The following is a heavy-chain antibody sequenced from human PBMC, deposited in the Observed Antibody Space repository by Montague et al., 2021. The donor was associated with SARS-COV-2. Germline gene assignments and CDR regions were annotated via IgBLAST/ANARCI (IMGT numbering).Heavy chain of an antibody. D-gene: IGHD2-15*01. CDR2: IYASGGT. Sequence: SETLSLTCTVSGDSISSFYWNWIRQPAGKGLEWIGRIYASGGTNYNPSLKSRVTMSVDTSKNQFSLKLNSVTPADTAVYYCGRGVVAATPVVDYWGRGTLVTVSS. CDR3: GRGVVAATPVVDY. V-gene: IGHV4-4*07. J-gene: IGHJ4*02. CDR1: GDSISSFY.